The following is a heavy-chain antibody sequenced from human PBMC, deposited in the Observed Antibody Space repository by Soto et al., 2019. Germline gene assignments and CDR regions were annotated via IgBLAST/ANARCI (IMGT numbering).Heavy chain of an antibody. V-gene: IGHV4-61*08. CDR3: ARHDPGSGPSL. D-gene: IGHD3-10*01. CDR1: GISISSGGYY. Sequence: PSETLSLTCTVSGISISSGGYYWSWIRQPPGKGLEWIGYIYSSGSTNYYPSLKSRVTITLDTSKNQFSLKLTSVTAADTAVYYCARHDPGSGPSLWGQGSLVTVSS. CDR2: IYSSGST. J-gene: IGHJ4*02.